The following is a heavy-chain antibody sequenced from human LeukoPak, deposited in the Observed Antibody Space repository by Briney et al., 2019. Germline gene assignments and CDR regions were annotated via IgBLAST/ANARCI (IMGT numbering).Heavy chain of an antibody. V-gene: IGHV1-18*01. CDR2: ISAYNGNT. Sequence: GASVKVSCKASGYTFTSYGISWVRQAPGQGLEWMGWISAYNGNTNYAQKFQGRVTMTRDTSISSAYMELSRLRSDDTAVYYCARAHRGSSSWNDYYYYMDVWGKGTTVTVSS. CDR1: GYTFTSYG. CDR3: ARAHRGSSSWNDYYYYMDV. J-gene: IGHJ6*03. D-gene: IGHD6-13*01.